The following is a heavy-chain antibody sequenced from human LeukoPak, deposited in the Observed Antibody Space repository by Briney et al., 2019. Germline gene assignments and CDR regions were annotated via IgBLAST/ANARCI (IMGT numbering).Heavy chain of an antibody. D-gene: IGHD6-19*01. V-gene: IGHV4-39*01. CDR2: INYSGST. Sequence: PSETLSLTCTVSGGSISSSSYYWGWIRQPPGKGLEWIGSINYSGSTFYNPSLKSRITISVDTSENQLSLKLSSVTAADAAVYYCARRVQWLVQGAFDIWGQGTMVTVSS. J-gene: IGHJ3*02. CDR3: ARRVQWLVQGAFDI. CDR1: GGSISSSSYY.